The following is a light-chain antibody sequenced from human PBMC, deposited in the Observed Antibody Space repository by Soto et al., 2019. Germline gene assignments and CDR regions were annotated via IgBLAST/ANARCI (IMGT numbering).Light chain of an antibody. CDR3: LQLYRYPLT. Sequence: IQLTQSPSSLSASVGDRVTITCRASEDISGRLAWYQRKPGKVPTLLISPASSFQSGVPSRFSGSASGTDFSLTITSLQPEDFTTYYCLQLYRYPLTFGGGTTVDIK. CDR2: PAS. J-gene: IGKJ4*01. V-gene: IGKV1-9*01. CDR1: EDISGR.